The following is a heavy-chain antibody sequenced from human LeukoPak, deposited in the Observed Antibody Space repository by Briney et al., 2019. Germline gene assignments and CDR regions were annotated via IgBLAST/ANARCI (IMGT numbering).Heavy chain of an antibody. D-gene: IGHD5-18*01. V-gene: IGHV3-48*01. J-gene: IGHJ4*02. CDR1: AFSFSNYS. Sequence: GGSLRLFCVGSAFSFSNYSMHWVRQAPGKGLERVSYISISSSTIYYADSVKGRFTISRDNAKNSLYLQMNSLRAEDTAVYFCARGKSGYTFGPLDSWGQGTLVTVSS. CDR2: ISISSSTI. CDR3: ARGKSGYTFGPLDS.